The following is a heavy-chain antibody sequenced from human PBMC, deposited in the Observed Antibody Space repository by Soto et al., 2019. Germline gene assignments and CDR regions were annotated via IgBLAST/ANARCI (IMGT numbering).Heavy chain of an antibody. CDR3: ARVERGTATTVVDAFDI. CDR2: MSHSGGT. V-gene: IGHV4-34*01. Sequence: QVQLQQWGAGLLKPSETLSLTCAVYGGFVSSGSYYWSWIRQPPGKGLEWIGEMSHSGGTHFNPSLKSRVTISVDTSKNPFSLKMSSVTAADTALYYCARVERGTATTVVDAFDIWGPGTMVTVSS. CDR1: GGFVSSGSYY. J-gene: IGHJ3*02. D-gene: IGHD1-1*01.